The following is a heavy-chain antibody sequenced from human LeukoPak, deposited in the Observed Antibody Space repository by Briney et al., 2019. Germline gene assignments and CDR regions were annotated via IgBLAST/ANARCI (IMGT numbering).Heavy chain of an antibody. V-gene: IGHV1-69*01. CDR1: GGTFSSYA. Sequence: ASVKVSCKASGGTFSSYAISWVRQAPGQGLEWMGGIIPIFGTANYAQKFQGRVTITADESTSTAYMELSSLRSEDTAVYYCARDKEASSGYYYGLAYWGQGTLVTVSS. J-gene: IGHJ4*02. D-gene: IGHD3-22*01. CDR3: ARDKEASSGYYYGLAY. CDR2: IIPIFGTA.